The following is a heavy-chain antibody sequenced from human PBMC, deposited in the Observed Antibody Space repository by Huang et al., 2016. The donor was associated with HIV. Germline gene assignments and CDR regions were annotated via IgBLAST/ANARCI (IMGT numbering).Heavy chain of an antibody. Sequence: QVQLQQWGAGLLRPSETLSLTCAVYGGSFSGYYGTWIRQPPGKGLEWFGEINHSESTNYNPSLKSRVTISVDTSRNQFSLTLTSVTAADTAVYYCARGQGGYYDYYMDVWGKGTTVTVSS. CDR2: INHSEST. CDR3: ARGQGGYYDYYMDV. J-gene: IGHJ6*03. V-gene: IGHV4-34*01. CDR1: GGSFSGYY.